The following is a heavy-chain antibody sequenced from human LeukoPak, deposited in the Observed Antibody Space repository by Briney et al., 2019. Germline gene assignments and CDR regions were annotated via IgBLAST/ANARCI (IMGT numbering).Heavy chain of an antibody. J-gene: IGHJ6*03. D-gene: IGHD6-6*01. V-gene: IGHV4-39*07. CDR3: ARGHIAARRWVYYYYYYMDV. Sequence: PSETLSLTCTVSGGSISSSSYYWGWIRQPPGKGLEWIGSIYYSGSTYYNPSLKSRVTISVDTSKNQFSLKLSSVTAADTAVYYCARGHIAARRWVYYYYYYMDVWGKGTTVTVSS. CDR2: IYYSGST. CDR1: GGSISSSSYY.